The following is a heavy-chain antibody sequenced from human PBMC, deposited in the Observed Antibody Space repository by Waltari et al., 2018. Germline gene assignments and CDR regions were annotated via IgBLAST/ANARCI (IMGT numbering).Heavy chain of an antibody. D-gene: IGHD3-10*01. CDR1: GGTFSSYA. V-gene: IGHV1-69*05. Sequence: QVQLVQSGAEVKKPGSSVKVSCKASGGTFSSYAISWVRQAPGQGLEWMGGIIPIFGTANYAQKCQGRVTITTDESTSTAYMELSSLRSEDTAVYYCARHQEGVIIHYYYGMDVWGQGTTVTVSS. J-gene: IGHJ6*02. CDR2: IIPIFGTA. CDR3: ARHQEGVIIHYYYGMDV.